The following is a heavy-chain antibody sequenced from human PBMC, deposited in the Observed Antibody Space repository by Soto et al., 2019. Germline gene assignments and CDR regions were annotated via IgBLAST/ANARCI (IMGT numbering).Heavy chain of an antibody. CDR1: GYIFASHD. Sequence: QVRLLQSGAEVKKPGASVKVSCKTSGYIFASHDINWVRQASGQGLEWMGWMNPTSGNTGYAQKFQDRVTLTRDTSMNTAYMELSSLRSDDTAVYYCTRRLSRWLKSEEDPREDFDYWGQGTLVSVAS. D-gene: IGHD3-16*02. J-gene: IGHJ4*02. V-gene: IGHV1-8*01. CDR3: TRRLSRWLKSEEDPREDFDY. CDR2: MNPTSGNT.